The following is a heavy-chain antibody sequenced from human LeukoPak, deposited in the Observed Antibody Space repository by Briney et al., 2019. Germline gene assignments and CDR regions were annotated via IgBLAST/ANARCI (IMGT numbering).Heavy chain of an antibody. V-gene: IGHV3-23*01. D-gene: IGHD3-16*01. J-gene: IGHJ4*02. CDR3: AKDDGGEYHLFDS. Sequence: GGSLRLSCAASGFTVSSNYMSWVRQAPGKGLEWLSTLVVTGGATYYADSVTGRFIISRDNSKNTLYLQMNSLTVEDTAVYYCAKDDGGEYHLFDSWGQGTLVTVSS. CDR2: LVVTGGAT. CDR1: GFTVSSNY.